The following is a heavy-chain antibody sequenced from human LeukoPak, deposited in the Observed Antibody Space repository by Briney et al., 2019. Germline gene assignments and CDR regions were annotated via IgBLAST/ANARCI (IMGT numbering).Heavy chain of an antibody. CDR2: ISYDGSNK. CDR1: GFTFSSYG. J-gene: IGHJ4*02. D-gene: IGHD1-26*01. CDR3: AKHSGSYQTAFDY. Sequence: QPGGSLRLSCAASGFTFSSYGMHWVRQAPGKGLEWVAVISYDGSNKYYADSVKRRFTISRDNSKNTLYLQMNSLRAEDTAVYYCAKHSGSYQTAFDYWGQGTLVTVSS. V-gene: IGHV3-30*18.